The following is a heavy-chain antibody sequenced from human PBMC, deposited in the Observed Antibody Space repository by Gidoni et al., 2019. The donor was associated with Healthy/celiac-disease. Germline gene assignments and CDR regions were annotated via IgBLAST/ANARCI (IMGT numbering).Heavy chain of an antibody. CDR3: ARDPAIFGVVTPDGMDV. J-gene: IGHJ6*02. D-gene: IGHD3-3*01. V-gene: IGHV1-18*01. Sequence: QVQLVQSGAEVKKPGASVKVSCKASGSTFTSYGISWVRQAPGQGLEWMGWISAYNGNTNYAQKLQGRVTMTTDTSTSTAYMELRSLRSDDTAVYYCARDPAIFGVVTPDGMDVWGQGTTVTVSS. CDR2: ISAYNGNT. CDR1: GSTFTSYG.